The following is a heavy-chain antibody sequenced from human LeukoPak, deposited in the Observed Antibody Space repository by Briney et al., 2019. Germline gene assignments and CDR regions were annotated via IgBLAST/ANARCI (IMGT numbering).Heavy chain of an antibody. D-gene: IGHD1-26*01. V-gene: IGHV5-51*01. CDR3: ASHVSGGSYYAYP. CDR1: GYIFTNYW. Sequence: GESLKISCKGSGYIFTNYWIGWVRQMPGKGLEWMGIIYPGDSETRYSPSFQGQVTISADKSINAAYLQWSGLKASDTAMYYCASHVSGGSYYAYPWGQGTLVTVSS. J-gene: IGHJ5*02. CDR2: IYPGDSET.